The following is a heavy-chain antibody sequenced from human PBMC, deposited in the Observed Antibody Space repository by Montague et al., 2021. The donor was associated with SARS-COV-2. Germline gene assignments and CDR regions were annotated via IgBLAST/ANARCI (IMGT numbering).Heavy chain of an antibody. CDR2: HYNSGST. D-gene: IGHD6-19*01. J-gene: IGHJ4*02. CDR3: ARVVVDASGWYHFDY. CDR1: GDSISRYY. Sequence: SETLSLTCTVSGDSISRYYWGWIRQPPGKGLEWMGYHYNSGSTNYSPTLKSRIAMSVDTSENQCSLKLFSVTAADTAMYYCARVVVDASGWYHFDYWGQGALVTVSS. V-gene: IGHV4-59*12.